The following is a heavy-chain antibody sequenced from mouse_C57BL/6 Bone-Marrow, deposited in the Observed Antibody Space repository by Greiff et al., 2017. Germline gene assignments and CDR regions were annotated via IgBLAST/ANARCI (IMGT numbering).Heavy chain of an antibody. Sequence: EVQLVESGAELVRPGASVKLSCTASGFNIKDDYMHWVKQRPEQGLEWIGWIDPENGDNEYASKFQGKATIPADTSSNTAYLQLSSLTSEDTAVYYCTFYSKWTWFAYWGQGTLVTVSA. CDR1: GFNIKDDY. V-gene: IGHV14-4*01. D-gene: IGHD2-5*01. CDR3: TFYSKWTWFAY. CDR2: IDPENGDN. J-gene: IGHJ3*01.